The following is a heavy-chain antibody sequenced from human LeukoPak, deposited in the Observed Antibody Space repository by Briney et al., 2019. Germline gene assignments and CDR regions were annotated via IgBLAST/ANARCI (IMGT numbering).Heavy chain of an antibody. CDR3: AKDRGSGLGDTNFDY. V-gene: IGHV3-23*01. CDR1: GFTFSSYA. J-gene: IGHJ4*02. CDR2: ISGSGGST. D-gene: IGHD6-19*01. Sequence: PGGSLRLSCAASGFTFSSYAMSWVRQAPGKGLEWVSAISGSGGSTYYADSVKGRFTISRDNSKNTLYLQMSSLRAEDTAVYYCAKDRGSGLGDTNFDYWGQGTLVTVSS.